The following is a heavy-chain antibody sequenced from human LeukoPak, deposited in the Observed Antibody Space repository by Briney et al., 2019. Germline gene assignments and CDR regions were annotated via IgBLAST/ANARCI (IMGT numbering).Heavy chain of an antibody. J-gene: IGHJ4*02. V-gene: IGHV4-59*01. CDR2: IYYSGST. D-gene: IGHD1-26*01. CDR1: GGSISSYY. Sequence: SETLSLTCTVSGGSISSYYWSWIRQPPGKGLEWIGYIYYSGSTNYNPSLKSRVTISVDTSKNQFSLKLSSVTAADTAVYYCARDPDSGSPDYWGQGTLVTVSS. CDR3: ARDPDSGSPDY.